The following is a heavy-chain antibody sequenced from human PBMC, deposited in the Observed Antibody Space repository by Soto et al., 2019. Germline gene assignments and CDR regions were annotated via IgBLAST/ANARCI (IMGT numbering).Heavy chain of an antibody. Sequence: SETLSLTCTVSGGSISSSSYYWGWIRQPPGKGLEWIGSIYYSGSTYYNPSLKSRVTISVDTSKNQFSLKLSSVTAADTAVYYCASLITGKVSYYFDYWGQGTQVTVSS. CDR1: GGSISSSSYY. CDR3: ASLITGKVSYYFDY. V-gene: IGHV4-39*01. J-gene: IGHJ4*02. D-gene: IGHD1-20*01. CDR2: IYYSGST.